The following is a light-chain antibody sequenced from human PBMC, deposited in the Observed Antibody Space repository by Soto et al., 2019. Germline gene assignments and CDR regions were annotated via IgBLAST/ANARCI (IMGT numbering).Light chain of an antibody. CDR2: EVT. CDR3: SSYTSSSTLDYV. CDR1: SSDVGAYNY. V-gene: IGLV2-14*01. Sequence: QSALTQPASVSGSPGPSITISCTGTSSDVGAYNYVSWYQQHPGKAPKLMIYEVTNRPSGISTRFSGSKSGNTASLTVSVLQPEDEADYYCSSYTSSSTLDYVFGTGTKVTVL. J-gene: IGLJ1*01.